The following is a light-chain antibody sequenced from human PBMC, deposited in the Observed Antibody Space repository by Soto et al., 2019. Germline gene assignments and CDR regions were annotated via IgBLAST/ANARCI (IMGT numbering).Light chain of an antibody. CDR3: QQGNSFPFT. J-gene: IGKJ3*01. CDR1: QSISSY. Sequence: DILLTQSPSTLSASVGDRVTISCRASQSISSYLNWYQQKPGKAPKLLIYAASSLQSGVSSRFSGSGSGTDFTLTISSLQPEDFATYYCQQGNSFPFTFGPGTKVDI. CDR2: AAS. V-gene: IGKV1-39*01.